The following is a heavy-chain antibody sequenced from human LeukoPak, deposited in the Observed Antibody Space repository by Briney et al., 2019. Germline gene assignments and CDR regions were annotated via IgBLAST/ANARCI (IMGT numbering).Heavy chain of an antibody. CDR3: ARGGDYKNDY. V-gene: IGHV3-74*01. CDR1: GFTFSSYW. J-gene: IGHJ4*02. Sequence: GRSLRLSCAASGFTFSSYWMHWVRQTPGKGLVWVSRITGAGSSISYADSAKGRVTISGDNAKNTLYLQMNNVRAEDTAVYYCARGGDYKNDYWGQGTLVTVSS. D-gene: IGHD4-17*01. CDR2: ITGAGSSI.